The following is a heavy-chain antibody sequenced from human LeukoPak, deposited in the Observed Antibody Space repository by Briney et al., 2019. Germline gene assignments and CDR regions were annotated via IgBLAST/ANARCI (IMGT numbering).Heavy chain of an antibody. J-gene: IGHJ4*02. D-gene: IGHD1-26*01. CDR3: ARDSGSYFDYFDY. V-gene: IGHV1-2*02. Sequence: ASVQVSCKASGYTFTGYYMHWVRQAPGQGLEWMGWINPNSGGTNYAQKFQGRVTMTRDTSISTAYMELSRLRSDDTAVYYCARDSGSYFDYFDYWGQGTLVTVSS. CDR1: GYTFTGYY. CDR2: INPNSGGT.